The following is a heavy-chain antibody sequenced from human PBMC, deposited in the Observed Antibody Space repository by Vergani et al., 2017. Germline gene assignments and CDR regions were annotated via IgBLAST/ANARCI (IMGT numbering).Heavy chain of an antibody. V-gene: IGHV4-59*01. CDR2: IYYSGST. D-gene: IGHD1-26*01. CDR3: ASVGSGSYFGWFDP. Sequence: QVQLQESGPGLVKPSETLSLTCTVSGGSLSSYYWSWIRQPPGKGLEWIGYIYYSGSTNYNPSLKSRVTISVDTSKNQFSLKLSSVTAADTAVYYCASVGSGSYFGWFDPWGQGTLVTVSS. CDR1: GGSLSSYY. J-gene: IGHJ5*02.